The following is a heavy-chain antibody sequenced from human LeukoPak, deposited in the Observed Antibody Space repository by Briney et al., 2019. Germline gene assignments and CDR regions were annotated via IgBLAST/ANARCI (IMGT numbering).Heavy chain of an antibody. D-gene: IGHD3-10*01. Sequence: SETLSLTCTVSGGSISSYYWSWIRQPPGKGLEWIGYIYYSGSTNYNPSLKSRVTISVDRSKNQFSLKLSSVTAADTAVYYCAGQGSGRKRSFDYWGQGTLVTVSS. CDR1: GGSISSYY. CDR3: AGQGSGRKRSFDY. J-gene: IGHJ4*02. V-gene: IGHV4-59*01. CDR2: IYYSGST.